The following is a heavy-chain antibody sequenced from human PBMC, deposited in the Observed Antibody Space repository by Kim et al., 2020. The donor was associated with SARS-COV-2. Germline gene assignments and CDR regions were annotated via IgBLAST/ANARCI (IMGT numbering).Heavy chain of an antibody. Sequence: SETLSLTCTVSGGSISSSSYYWGWIRQPPGKGLEWIGSIYYSGSTYYNPSLKSRVTISVDTSKNQFSLKLSSVTAADTAVYYCAALGYCSSTTDLNCGGDSLFDYWGQGTLVTVSS. J-gene: IGHJ4*02. D-gene: IGHD2-2*01. V-gene: IGHV4-39*01. CDR1: GGSISSSSYY. CDR3: AALGYCSSTTDLNCGGDSLFDY. CDR2: IYYSGST.